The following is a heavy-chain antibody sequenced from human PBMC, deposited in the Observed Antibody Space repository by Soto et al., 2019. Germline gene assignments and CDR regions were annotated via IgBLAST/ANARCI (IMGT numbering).Heavy chain of an antibody. CDR1: GFTFSIYA. CDR2: ISGSADST. D-gene: IGHD2-15*01. Sequence: GGALRLSCAASGFTFSIYAMTWVRHAPGKGLEWVSAISGSADSTYYADSVKGRFTISRDNSKNTVYLQMNSLRAEDTALYYCAKGLGQAADFGLDVWGQGTTVTVSS. CDR3: AKGLGQAADFGLDV. J-gene: IGHJ6*02. V-gene: IGHV3-23*01.